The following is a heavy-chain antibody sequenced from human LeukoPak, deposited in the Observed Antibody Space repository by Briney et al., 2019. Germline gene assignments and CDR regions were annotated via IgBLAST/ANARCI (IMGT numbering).Heavy chain of an antibody. CDR2: IYYSGST. J-gene: IGHJ4*02. D-gene: IGHD3-10*01. CDR1: GGSISSGGYS. V-gene: IGHV4-31*03. Sequence: SETLSLTCTVSGGSISSGGYSWNWIRQHPGKGLERIGYIYYSGSTYYNPSLKSRVTISVDTSKNQFSLKLSSVTAADTTVYYCARCIVRGVMYDYWGQGTLVTVSS. CDR3: ARCIVRGVMYDY.